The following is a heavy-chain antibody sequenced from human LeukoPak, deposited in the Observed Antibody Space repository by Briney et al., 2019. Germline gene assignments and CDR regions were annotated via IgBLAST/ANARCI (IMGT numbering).Heavy chain of an antibody. Sequence: QPGGSLRLSCAASGFTVSSNDMSWVRQAPGKGLEWVSVIYAGDTTSYADSVKGRFTISRDNSKNTLYLQMNSLRAEDTAVYYCARGPRGFDPWGQGTLVTVSS. CDR2: IYAGDTT. J-gene: IGHJ5*02. V-gene: IGHV3-53*01. CDR1: GFTVSSND. CDR3: ARGPRGFDP.